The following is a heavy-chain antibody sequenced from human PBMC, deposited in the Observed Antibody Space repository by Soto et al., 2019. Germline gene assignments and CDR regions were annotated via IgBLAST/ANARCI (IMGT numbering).Heavy chain of an antibody. CDR2: FDPEDGET. V-gene: IGHV1-24*01. D-gene: IGHD3-9*01. CDR3: ATVCCLTGYPQNWFDP. J-gene: IGHJ5*02. CDR1: GYTLTELS. Sequence: GASVKVSCKVSGYTLTELSMHWVRQAPGKGLEWMGGFDPEDGETIYAQKFQGRVTMTEDTSTDTAYMELSSLRSEDTAVYYCATVCCLTGYPQNWFDPWGQGTLVTVSS.